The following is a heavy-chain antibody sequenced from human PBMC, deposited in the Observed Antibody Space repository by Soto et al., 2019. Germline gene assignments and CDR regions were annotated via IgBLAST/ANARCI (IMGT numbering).Heavy chain of an antibody. D-gene: IGHD3-3*01. V-gene: IGHV3-74*01. J-gene: IGHJ4*02. CDR1: GFTFSTNL. CDR2: INSDGTNA. Sequence: EVQLVEAGGGVVQPGGSLRLSCAASGFTFSTNLMHWVRQAPGKGLVWVSRINSDGTNAAYADSVQGRFTISRDNAKNTLYLQMNSLTGEDTAVFYCAQAGAGVANFDYWGQGTLVTVSS. CDR3: AQAGAGVANFDY.